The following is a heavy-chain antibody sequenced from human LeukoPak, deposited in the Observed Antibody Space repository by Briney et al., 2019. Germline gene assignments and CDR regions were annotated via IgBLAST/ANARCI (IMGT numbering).Heavy chain of an antibody. CDR3: AKAELSSSSTAPYFDY. D-gene: IGHD6-6*01. CDR1: GFTFDDYA. Sequence: GGSLRLSCAASGFTFDDYAMHWVRQAPGKGLEWVSGISWNSGSIGYADSVKGRFTISRDNAKNSLYLQMNSLRAEDMALYYCAKAELSSSSTAPYFDYWGQGTLVTVSS. J-gene: IGHJ4*02. CDR2: ISWNSGSI. V-gene: IGHV3-9*03.